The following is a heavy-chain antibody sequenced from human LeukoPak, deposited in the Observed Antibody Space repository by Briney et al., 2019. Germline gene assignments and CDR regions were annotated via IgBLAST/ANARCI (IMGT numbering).Heavy chain of an antibody. J-gene: IGHJ6*02. Sequence: PSETLSLTCTVSGGSISSYYWSWIRQPPGKGLEWIGYIYYSGSTNYNPSLKSRVTISVDASKNQFSLKLSSVTAADTAVYYCARHVDYSRNYYYYGMDVWGQGTTVTVSS. D-gene: IGHD4-11*01. CDR3: ARHVDYSRNYYYYGMDV. CDR1: GGSISSYY. CDR2: IYYSGST. V-gene: IGHV4-59*08.